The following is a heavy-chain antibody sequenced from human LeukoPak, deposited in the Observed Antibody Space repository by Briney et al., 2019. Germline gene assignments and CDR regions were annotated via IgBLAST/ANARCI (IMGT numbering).Heavy chain of an antibody. V-gene: IGHV1-2*02. D-gene: IGHD6-19*01. J-gene: IGHJ4*02. CDR2: INPNSGTS. CDR3: ARDRAGGIAVAGDY. Sequence: ASVKVSCKTSGYIFTLYYVHWVRQAPGQGPEWMGFINPNSGTSKYVQKFQDRVTMTRDTSINTVYMELSGLRSDDTAVYYCARDRAGGIAVAGDYWGQGTLVTVSS. CDR1: GYIFTLYY.